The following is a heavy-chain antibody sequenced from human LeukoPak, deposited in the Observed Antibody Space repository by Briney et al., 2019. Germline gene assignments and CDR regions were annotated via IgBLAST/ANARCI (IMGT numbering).Heavy chain of an antibody. J-gene: IGHJ5*02. CDR2: IYTSGST. CDR3: ARHRKGLWFGEFDP. D-gene: IGHD3-10*01. CDR1: GVSISSGSYY. V-gene: IGHV4-61*02. Sequence: SQTLSLTCTVSGVSISSGSYYWSWIRQPAGKGLEWIGRIYTSGSTNYNPSLKSRVTISVDTSKNQFSLKLSSVTAADTAVYYCARHRKGLWFGEFDPWGQGTLVTVSS.